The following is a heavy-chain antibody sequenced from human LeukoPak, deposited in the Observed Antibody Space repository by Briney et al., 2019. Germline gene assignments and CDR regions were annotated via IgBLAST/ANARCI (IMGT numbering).Heavy chain of an antibody. J-gene: IGHJ4*01. CDR2: IFPGDSGT. CDR1: GFTFTTHS. D-gene: IGHD3/OR15-3a*01. CDR3: ARYYFLTGSYFFDR. Sequence: SGGSLRLSCKTSGFTFTTHSITWVRQMPGKGLELVGIIFPGDSGTNYSPSFQGQVTISTDKSSNTPYLQWNSLKASDTAMYYCARYYFLTGSYFFDRWGQGTLVTVSS. V-gene: IGHV5-51*01.